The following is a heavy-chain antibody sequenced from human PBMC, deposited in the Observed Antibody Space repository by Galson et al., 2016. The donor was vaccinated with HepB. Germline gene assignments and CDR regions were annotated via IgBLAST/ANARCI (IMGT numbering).Heavy chain of an antibody. Sequence: SLRLSCAASGFTFSNYAMSWVRQAPGKGLEWVSTISGSGGNTYYADSVKGRFTISRVNSHNTLYLQMNILRVEDTAVYYWAKDRERTGRYAFDTWGQGTMVTVSS. CDR1: GFTFSNYA. CDR2: ISGSGGNT. D-gene: IGHD1-1*01. J-gene: IGHJ3*02. CDR3: AKDRERTGRYAFDT. V-gene: IGHV3-23*01.